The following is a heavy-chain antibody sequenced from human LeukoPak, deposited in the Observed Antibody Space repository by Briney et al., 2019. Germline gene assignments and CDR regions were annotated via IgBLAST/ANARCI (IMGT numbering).Heavy chain of an antibody. CDR2: IYYSGST. V-gene: IGHV4-39*07. CDR1: GGSISSSSYY. J-gene: IGHJ4*02. D-gene: IGHD3-3*01. Sequence: SETLSLTCTVSGGSISSSSYYWGWIRQPPGKGLEWIGSIYYSGSTYYNPSLKSRVTISVDTSKNQFSLKLSSVTAADTAVYYCAREHDFLIDYSFDYWGQGTLVTVSS. CDR3: AREHDFLIDYSFDY.